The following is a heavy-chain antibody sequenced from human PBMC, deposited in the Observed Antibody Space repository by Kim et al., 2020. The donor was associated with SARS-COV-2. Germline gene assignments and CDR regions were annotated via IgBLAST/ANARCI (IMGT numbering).Heavy chain of an antibody. Sequence: SYIYYADSVKGRFTISRDDAKNSLYLQMNSLRAEDTAVYYCARNWGGLDPWGQGTLVTVSS. CDR2: SYI. J-gene: IGHJ5*02. V-gene: IGHV3-21*01. D-gene: IGHD7-27*01. CDR3: ARNWGGLDP.